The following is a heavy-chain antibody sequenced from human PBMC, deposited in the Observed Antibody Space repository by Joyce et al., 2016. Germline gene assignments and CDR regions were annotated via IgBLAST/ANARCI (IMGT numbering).Heavy chain of an antibody. CDR2: IYWDDDK. CDR1: GFSLSTRGVG. D-gene: IGHD5-12*01. J-gene: IGHJ4*02. Sequence: QITLKESGPTLVKPTQTLTLTCAFSGFSLSTRGVGVGWIRQPPGKALEWLALIYWDDDKRYSQSLKSRLTITKDTSRNQVVLTMTNMDPVDTATYYCAHRPNSGYDPSAVDFWGQGTLVTVSS. V-gene: IGHV2-5*02. CDR3: AHRPNSGYDPSAVDF.